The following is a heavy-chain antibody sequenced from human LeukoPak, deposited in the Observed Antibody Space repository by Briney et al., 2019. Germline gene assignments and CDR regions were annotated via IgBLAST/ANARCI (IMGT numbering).Heavy chain of an antibody. J-gene: IGHJ4*02. CDR1: GFTVSSNY. V-gene: IGHV3-66*01. D-gene: IGHD2-21*01. Sequence: PGGSLRLSCAASGFTVSSNYMSWVRQAPGKGLEWVSVIYSGGSTYYADSVKGRFTVSRDNSKNTLYLQMNSLRAEDTAVYYCARVPRWSLYYWGQGTLVTVSS. CDR3: ARVPRWSLYY. CDR2: IYSGGST.